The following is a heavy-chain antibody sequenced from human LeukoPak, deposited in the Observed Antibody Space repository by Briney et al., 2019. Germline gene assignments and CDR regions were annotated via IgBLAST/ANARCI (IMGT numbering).Heavy chain of an antibody. J-gene: IGHJ6*03. CDR2: IYHSGST. D-gene: IGHD3-3*01. CDR3: ARDTKDFWSGYYRSPDYYYYMDV. CDR1: GGSISSSNW. Sequence: SGTLSLTCAVSGGSISSSNWWSWVRQPPGKGLEWIGEIYHSGSTNYNPSLKSRVTISVDKSKNQFSLKLSSVTAADTAVYYCARDTKDFWSGYYRSPDYYYYMDVWGKGTTVTISS. V-gene: IGHV4-4*02.